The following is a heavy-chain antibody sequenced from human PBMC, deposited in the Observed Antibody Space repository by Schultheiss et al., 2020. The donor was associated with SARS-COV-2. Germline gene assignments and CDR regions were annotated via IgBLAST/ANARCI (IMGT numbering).Heavy chain of an antibody. Sequence: SETLSLTCTVSGGSISSSSYYWGWIRQPPGKGLEWIGSIYYSGSTYYNPSLKSRVTISVDTSKNQFSLKLSSVTAADTAVYYCARRAGYCSGCSCYAADAFDIWGQGTMVTVSS. CDR2: IYYSGST. CDR3: ARRAGYCSGCSCYAADAFDI. CDR1: GGSISSSSYY. D-gene: IGHD2-15*01. V-gene: IGHV4-39*01. J-gene: IGHJ3*02.